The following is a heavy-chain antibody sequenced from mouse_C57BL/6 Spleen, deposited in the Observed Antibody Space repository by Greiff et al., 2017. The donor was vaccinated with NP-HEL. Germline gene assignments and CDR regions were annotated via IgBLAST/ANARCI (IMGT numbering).Heavy chain of an antibody. CDR1: GYAFSSYW. Sequence: VQLQQSGAELVKPGASVKISCKASGYAFSSYWMNWVKQRPGKGLEWIGQIYPGDGDTNYNGKFKGKATLTADKSSSTAYMQLSSLTSEDSAVYFCARPYYGSSYYAMDYWGQGTSVTVSS. V-gene: IGHV1-80*01. D-gene: IGHD1-1*01. CDR2: IYPGDGDT. CDR3: ARPYYGSSYYAMDY. J-gene: IGHJ4*01.